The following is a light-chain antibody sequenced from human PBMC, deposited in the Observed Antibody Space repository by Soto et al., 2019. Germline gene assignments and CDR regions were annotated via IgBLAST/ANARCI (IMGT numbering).Light chain of an antibody. CDR3: QQAYSFPIT. J-gene: IGKJ5*01. V-gene: IGKV1-8*01. CDR1: QGISSY. Sequence: AIRMTQSPSSFSASTGDRVTITCRASQGISSYLAWYQQKPGKAPKLLIYAASTLQSGVPSRFSGSGSGTDFTLTISNLQPEDFATYYCQQAYSFPITFGQGTRLEIK. CDR2: AAS.